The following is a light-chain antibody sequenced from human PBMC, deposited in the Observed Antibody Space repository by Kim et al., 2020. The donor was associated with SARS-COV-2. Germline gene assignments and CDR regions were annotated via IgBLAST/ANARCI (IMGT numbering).Light chain of an antibody. CDR3: NSRDSSGTEV. Sequence: VALRQTVRIKCKGDGLRSYYASWYQQKPGQAPVLVIYGKNNRPSGIPDRFSGSSSGNTASLTITGAQAEDEADYYCNSRDSSGTEVFGGGTKLTIL. CDR1: GLRSYY. J-gene: IGLJ3*02. V-gene: IGLV3-19*01. CDR2: GKN.